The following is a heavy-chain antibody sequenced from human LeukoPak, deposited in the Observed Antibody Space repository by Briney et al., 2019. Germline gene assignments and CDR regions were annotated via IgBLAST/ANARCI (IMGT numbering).Heavy chain of an antibody. V-gene: IGHV4-59*01. D-gene: IGHD2-2*01. CDR3: ARGDFCSSSNCYLRPMDV. J-gene: IGHJ6*03. CDR1: GGSISDYY. Sequence: SETLSLTCTVSGGSISDYYWNWVRQPPGKGLEWIGYIYYSGSATYNPSLKSRVTMSVDTAKNQFSLKLRSVTAADTAVYYCARGDFCSSSNCYLRPMDVWGKGTTVTVSS. CDR2: IYYSGSA.